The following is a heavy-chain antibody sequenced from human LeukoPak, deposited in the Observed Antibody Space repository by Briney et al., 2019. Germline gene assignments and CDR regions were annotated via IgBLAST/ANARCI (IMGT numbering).Heavy chain of an antibody. Sequence: GGSLRLSCAASGFTFSSYGMHWVRQAPGKGLEWVAVIWYDGSNKYYADSVKGRFTISRDNSKNTLYLQMSSLRAEDTAVYYCASEAYYYDSSGYYRDAFDIWGQGTMVTVSS. CDR2: IWYDGSNK. V-gene: IGHV3-33*01. CDR3: ASEAYYYDSSGYYRDAFDI. D-gene: IGHD3-22*01. CDR1: GFTFSSYG. J-gene: IGHJ3*02.